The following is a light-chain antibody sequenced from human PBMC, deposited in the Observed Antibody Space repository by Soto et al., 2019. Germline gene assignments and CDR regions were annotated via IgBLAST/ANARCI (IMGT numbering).Light chain of an antibody. J-gene: IGLJ2*01. CDR2: RNN. V-gene: IGLV1-47*01. CDR3: AAWDDSLSVIVV. CDR1: SSNIGSNY. Sequence: QLVLTQPPSASGTPGQRVTISCSGSSSNIGSNYVYWYQQLPGTAPKLLIYRNNQRPSGVPDRFSGSKSGTSASLAISGLRSEDEADYYCAAWDDSLSVIVVFGGGTKLTVL.